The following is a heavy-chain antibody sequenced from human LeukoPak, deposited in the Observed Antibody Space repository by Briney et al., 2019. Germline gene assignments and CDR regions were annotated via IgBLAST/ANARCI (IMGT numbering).Heavy chain of an antibody. V-gene: IGHV4-59*01. CDR2: IYYSGST. CDR1: GGSISSYY. CDR3: ARVGRGWLDRIDAFDI. D-gene: IGHD3-22*01. Sequence: SETLSLTCTVSGGSISSYYWSWIRQPPGKGLEWIGYIYYSGSTNYNPSLESRVTISVDTSKNQFSLKLSSVTAADTAVYYCARVGRGWLDRIDAFDIWGQGKMVTSLQ. J-gene: IGHJ3*02.